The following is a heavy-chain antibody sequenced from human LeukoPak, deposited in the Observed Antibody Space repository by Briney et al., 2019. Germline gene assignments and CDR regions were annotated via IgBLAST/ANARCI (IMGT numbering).Heavy chain of an antibody. D-gene: IGHD5-12*01. CDR3: ARDGSKYSGYGDFDS. J-gene: IGHJ4*02. V-gene: IGHV4/OR15-8*02. Sequence: SETLSLTCGVSGGSISNTNWWRWVRQPPGQGLEWIGEISLTGLTHYNPSLESRVTVSLDKSKNQLSLNLTSVTAADTAVYYCARDGSKYSGYGDFDSWGQGTLVTVSS. CDR2: ISLTGLT. CDR1: GGSISNTNW.